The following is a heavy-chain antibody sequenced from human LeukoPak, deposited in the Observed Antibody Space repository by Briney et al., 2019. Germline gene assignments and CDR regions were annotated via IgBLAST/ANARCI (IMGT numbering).Heavy chain of an antibody. V-gene: IGHV1-8*03. CDR2: MNPNSGNT. D-gene: IGHD2-15*01. Sequence: GASVKVSCKASGYTFTSNDINWVRQAPGQGLEWMGWMNPNSGNTGYTQKFQGRVTITRDTSITTAYLELSSLRSEDTAVYYCARVPDLRSCSGGGSCYRLDYWGQGTLVAVSS. CDR1: GYTFTSND. CDR3: ARVPDLRSCSGGGSCYRLDY. J-gene: IGHJ4*02.